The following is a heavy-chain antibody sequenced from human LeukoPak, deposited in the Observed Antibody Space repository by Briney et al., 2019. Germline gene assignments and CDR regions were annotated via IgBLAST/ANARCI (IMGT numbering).Heavy chain of an antibody. D-gene: IGHD4-17*01. J-gene: IGHJ4*02. V-gene: IGHV3-30*01. CDR1: GFTFSSYA. Sequence: PGGSLRLSCAASGFTFSSYAMRWVRQAPGKGLEWVAVISYDGSNKYYADSVKGRFTISRDNSKNTLYLQMNSLRAEDTAVYYCARGPTENGDYLYYFDYWGQGTLVTVSS. CDR2: ISYDGSNK. CDR3: ARGPTENGDYLYYFDY.